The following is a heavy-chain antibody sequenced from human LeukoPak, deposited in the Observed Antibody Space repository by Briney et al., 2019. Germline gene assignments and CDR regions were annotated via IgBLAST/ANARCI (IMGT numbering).Heavy chain of an antibody. CDR1: GFTFSSYS. CDR3: ARGECCSGGSCLYAFDI. V-gene: IGHV3-21*01. CDR2: ISSSSSYI. D-gene: IGHD2-15*01. Sequence: GGSLRLSCAASGFTFSSYSMNWVRQAPGKGLEWVSSISSSSSYIYYADSVKGRFTISRDNAKNSLYLQMNSLRAEDTAVYYCARGECCSGGSCLYAFDIWGQGTMVTVSS. J-gene: IGHJ3*02.